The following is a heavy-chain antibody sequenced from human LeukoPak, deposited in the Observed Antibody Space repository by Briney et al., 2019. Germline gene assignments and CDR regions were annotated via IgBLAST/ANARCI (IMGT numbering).Heavy chain of an antibody. Sequence: GGSLRLSCAASGFTFNNYAMNWVRQAPGKGLEWVSSISGGGETTYYADSVKGRFTISRDNPKNTLYLQMNSLRAEDTAVYYCAKDTIWVFDYWGQGTLVTVSS. CDR1: GFTFNNYA. V-gene: IGHV3-23*01. J-gene: IGHJ4*02. CDR2: ISGGGETT. CDR3: AKDTIWVFDY. D-gene: IGHD5-24*01.